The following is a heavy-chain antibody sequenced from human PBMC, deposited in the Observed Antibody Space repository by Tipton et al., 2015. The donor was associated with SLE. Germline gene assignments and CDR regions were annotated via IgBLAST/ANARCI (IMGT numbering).Heavy chain of an antibody. Sequence: GSLRLSCAASGFTFSSYDMHWGRQATGKGLEWVSAIGTAGDTYYPGSVKGRFTISRENAKHSLYLQMTNLRAGDTAVYYCARGGSDALDFWGQGTRVTVSS. CDR3: ARGGSDALDF. J-gene: IGHJ3*01. CDR1: GFTFSSYD. CDR2: IGTAGDT. D-gene: IGHD3-16*01. V-gene: IGHV3-13*01.